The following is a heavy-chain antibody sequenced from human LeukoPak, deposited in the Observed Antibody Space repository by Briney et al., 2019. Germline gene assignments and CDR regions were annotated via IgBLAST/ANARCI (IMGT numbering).Heavy chain of an antibody. CDR2: ISAYNGNT. Sequence: ASVKVSCKASGYMFSSYGFSWVRRAPGQGLEWMGWISAYNGNTKYTQDLQGRVTMTTDTATSTAYMELRSLRSDDTAVYYCARDPTGGYRHFDFWGQGTLVTVSS. V-gene: IGHV1-18*04. CDR1: GYMFSSYG. D-gene: IGHD2-8*02. CDR3: ARDPTGGYRHFDF. J-gene: IGHJ4*02.